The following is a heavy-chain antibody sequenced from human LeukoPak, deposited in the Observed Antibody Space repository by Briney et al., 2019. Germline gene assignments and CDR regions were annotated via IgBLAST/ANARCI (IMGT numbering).Heavy chain of an antibody. CDR3: ASDGGQGY. CDR1: GGSISSYY. D-gene: IGHD3-10*01. J-gene: IGHJ4*02. Sequence: PSETLSLTCTVSGGSISSYYWSWIRQPPRKGLEWIGYISYNGTTNYNPSLKSRLTISLDTSKKQFSLKLSSVTAADTAVYYCASDGGQGYWGQGILVTVSS. V-gene: IGHV4-59*08. CDR2: ISYNGTT.